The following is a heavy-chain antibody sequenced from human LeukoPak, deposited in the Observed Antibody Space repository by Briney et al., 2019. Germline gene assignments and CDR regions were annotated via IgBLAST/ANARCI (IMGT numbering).Heavy chain of an antibody. CDR3: ARAPSEIGGYYPEYFRH. J-gene: IGHJ1*01. Sequence: GGPLSLSCAASGFTSGSYWMHWVGKAQGRGLVWVSRIKRDGSTNYADPVKGRFTISRDNAKNTVSLQMNSLRAEDTGVYYCARAPSEIGGYYPEYFRHWGQGTLVTVSS. CDR2: IKRDGST. D-gene: IGHD3-22*01. CDR1: GFTSGSYW. V-gene: IGHV3-74*01.